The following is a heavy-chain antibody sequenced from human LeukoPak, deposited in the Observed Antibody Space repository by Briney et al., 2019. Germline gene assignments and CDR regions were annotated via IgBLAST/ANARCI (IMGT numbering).Heavy chain of an antibody. D-gene: IGHD3-3*01. CDR2: IRSKAYGGTT. CDR3: TRSYDFWSGPFDY. J-gene: IGHJ4*02. CDR1: GFTFGDYA. V-gene: IGHV3-49*03. Sequence: GGSLRLSCTASGFTFGDYAMSWFRQAPGKGLEWVGFIRSKAYGGTTEYAASVEGRFTISRDDSKSIAYLQMNSLKIEDTAVYYCTRSYDFWSGPFDYWGQGTLVTVSS.